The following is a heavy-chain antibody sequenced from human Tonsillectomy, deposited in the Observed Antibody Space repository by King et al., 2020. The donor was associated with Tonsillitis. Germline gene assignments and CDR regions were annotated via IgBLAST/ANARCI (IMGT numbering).Heavy chain of an antibody. J-gene: IGHJ5*02. D-gene: IGHD2-15*01. CDR3: ARDTGRRYCYGGSCHTNNWFDP. CDR2: ISSSGSSI. Sequence: VQLVESGGGLVQPGGSLRLSCAASGFTFSSYEMNWVRQPPGKGLEWVSYISSSGSSIYYADSVKGRFTISRDNAKNSVYLQMNSLRAEDTAVYYCARDTGRRYCYGGSCHTNNWFDPWGQGTLVTVSS. CDR1: GFTFSSYE. V-gene: IGHV3-48*03.